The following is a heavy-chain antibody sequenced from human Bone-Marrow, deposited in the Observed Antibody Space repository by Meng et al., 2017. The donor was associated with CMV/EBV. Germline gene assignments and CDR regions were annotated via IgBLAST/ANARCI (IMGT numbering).Heavy chain of an antibody. D-gene: IGHD3-3*01. CDR3: ARDNYDFWSGYFPYYYYGMDV. CDR2: ISSSSSTI. J-gene: IGHJ6*02. CDR1: GFTFSSYS. V-gene: IGHV3-48*04. Sequence: GESLKISCAASGFTFSSYSMNWVRQAPGKGLEWVSYISSSSSTIYYADSVKGRFTISRDNAKNSLYLQMNSLRAEDTAVYYCARDNYDFWSGYFPYYYYGMDVWGQGTTVTVSS.